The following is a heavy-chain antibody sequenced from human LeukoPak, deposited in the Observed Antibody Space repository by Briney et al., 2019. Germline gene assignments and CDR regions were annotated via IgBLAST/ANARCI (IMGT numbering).Heavy chain of an antibody. J-gene: IGHJ4*02. V-gene: IGHV4-30-2*01. CDR2: IYHSGST. CDR3: ARDLSSSWYDY. D-gene: IGHD6-13*01. Sequence: PSETLSLTCAVSGGSISSGGYSWSWIRQPPGKGLEWIGYIYHSGSTYYNPSLKSRVTISVDRSKNQFSLKLSSVTAADTAVYYCARDLSSSWYDYRGQGTLVTVSS. CDR1: GGSISSGGYS.